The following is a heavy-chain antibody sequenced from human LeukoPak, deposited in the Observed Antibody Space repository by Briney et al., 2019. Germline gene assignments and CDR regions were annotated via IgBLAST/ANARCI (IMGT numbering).Heavy chain of an antibody. D-gene: IGHD1-26*01. Sequence: SETLYLTCIVSGASISDYYWSWIRQPAGKGLEWIGRIDTSGSTNYKPSLKSRLTMSVDTSKRQFSLRLTSVTAADTAVYYCAREVGAYSPRPLDSWGQGTLVTVSS. CDR2: IDTSGST. J-gene: IGHJ4*02. V-gene: IGHV4-4*07. CDR3: AREVGAYSPRPLDS. CDR1: GASISDYY.